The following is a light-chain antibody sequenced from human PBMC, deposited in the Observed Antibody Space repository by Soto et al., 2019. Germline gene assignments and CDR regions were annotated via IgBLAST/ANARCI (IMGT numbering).Light chain of an antibody. V-gene: IGLV2-14*01. CDR1: SSDVGGYNY. CDR2: EVS. Sequence: QSALTQPASVSGSPGQSITISCTGTSSDVGGYNYVSWYQQHPGEAPKLMIYEVSNRPSGVSNRFSGSKSGNTASLTISGLQAEDEADYYCSSYTSSSRWVFGGGTKLTVL. J-gene: IGLJ3*02. CDR3: SSYTSSSRWV.